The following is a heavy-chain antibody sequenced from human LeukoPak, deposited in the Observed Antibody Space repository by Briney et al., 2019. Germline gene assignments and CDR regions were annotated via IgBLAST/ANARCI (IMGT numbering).Heavy chain of an antibody. CDR3: ARAQRWLQLFDY. CDR1: GGSFSGYY. Sequence: KPSETLSLTCAVYGGSFSGYYWSWIRQPPGKGLEWIGEINHSGSTNYNPSLKSRVTISVDTSKNQFSLKLSSVTAADTAVYYCARAQRWLQLFDYWGQGTLVTVSS. D-gene: IGHD5-24*01. CDR2: INHSGST. V-gene: IGHV4-34*01. J-gene: IGHJ4*02.